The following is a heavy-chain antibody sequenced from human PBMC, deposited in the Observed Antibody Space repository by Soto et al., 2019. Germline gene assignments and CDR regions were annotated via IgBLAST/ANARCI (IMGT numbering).Heavy chain of an antibody. CDR2: ISGSGTST. V-gene: IGHV3-23*01. Sequence: VQLLESGGGLVQPGGSLRLSCAASGFTFDSYGISWVRKAPGKGLEWLSSISGSGTSTYYADSVKGRFTISRDNSKTTLYLQMNRLSAEDTAVYCCAKVLTAGGLDYWGQRTLVTLSS. D-gene: IGHD6-13*01. CDR1: GFTFDSYG. CDR3: AKVLTAGGLDY. J-gene: IGHJ4*02.